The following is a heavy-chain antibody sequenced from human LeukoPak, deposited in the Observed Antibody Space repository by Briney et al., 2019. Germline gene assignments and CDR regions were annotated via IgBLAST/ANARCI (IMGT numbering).Heavy chain of an antibody. CDR3: ARALGGEAATIDY. CDR2: ISSSSSYK. J-gene: IGHJ4*02. Sequence: GGSLRLSCAASGFTFSSYSMNWVRQAPGKGLEWVSSISSSSSYKYYADSLKGRFTISRDNAKNSLHLQMNSLRAEDTAVYYCARALGGEAATIDYWGQGALVTVSS. D-gene: IGHD5-24*01. CDR1: GFTFSSYS. V-gene: IGHV3-21*01.